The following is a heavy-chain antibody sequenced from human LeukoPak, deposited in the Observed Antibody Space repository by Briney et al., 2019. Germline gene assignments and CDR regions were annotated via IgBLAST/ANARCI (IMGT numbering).Heavy chain of an antibody. D-gene: IGHD2-21*02. CDR3: TRSNCGGDCYFYYYYGMDV. V-gene: IGHV3-49*03. Sequence: PGGSLRLSCTASGFTFGDYAMSWFRQAPGKGLEWVGFIRSKAYGGTTEYAASVKGRFTISRDDSKSIAYLQMNSLKTEDTAVYYCTRSNCGGDCYFYYYYGMDVWGQGTTVTVSS. CDR2: IRSKAYGGTT. J-gene: IGHJ6*02. CDR1: GFTFGDYA.